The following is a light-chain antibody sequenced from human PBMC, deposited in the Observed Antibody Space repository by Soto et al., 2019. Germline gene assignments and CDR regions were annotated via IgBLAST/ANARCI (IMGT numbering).Light chain of an antibody. Sequence: QSALTQPASVSGSPGQSITISCTGTSGDIGSYNRVSWYQQHPGKAPKLMIYDVSDRPSGVSNRFSGSKSGNTASLTISGLQAEDEADYYCSSYTRSTTLVVFGGGTKLTVL. CDR1: SGDIGSYNR. J-gene: IGLJ2*01. CDR2: DVS. V-gene: IGLV2-14*03. CDR3: SSYTRSTTLVV.